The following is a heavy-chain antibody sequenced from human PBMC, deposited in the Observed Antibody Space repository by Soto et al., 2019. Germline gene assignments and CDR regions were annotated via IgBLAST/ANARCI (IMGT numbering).Heavy chain of an antibody. D-gene: IGHD6-19*01. CDR1: EFIFSNYA. CDR3: AKAEKSSAVAGYFDS. Sequence: ESLRLSCAASEFIFSNYAMNWVRQAAGKGLEWVSAISGSGGITYYADSVKGRFTISRDNSKNTLYLQMNSLRAEDTAVYYCAKAEKSSAVAGYFDSWGQGTLVTVSS. CDR2: ISGSGGIT. V-gene: IGHV3-23*01. J-gene: IGHJ4*02.